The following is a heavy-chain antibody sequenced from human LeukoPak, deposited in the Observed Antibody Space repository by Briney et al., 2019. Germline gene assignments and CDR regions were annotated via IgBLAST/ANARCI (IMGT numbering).Heavy chain of an antibody. CDR2: INPSGGST. CDR3: ARDRGGNTYWFDP. Sequence: GASVKDSCKASGYTFTSHYIHWVRQAPGQGLEWMGIINPSGGSTSYAQMFQGRVTMTRDTSTSTVYMELSSLRSEDTAVYCCARDRGGNTYWFDPWGQGTLVTVSS. D-gene: IGHD4-23*01. V-gene: IGHV1-46*01. J-gene: IGHJ5*02. CDR1: GYTFTSHY.